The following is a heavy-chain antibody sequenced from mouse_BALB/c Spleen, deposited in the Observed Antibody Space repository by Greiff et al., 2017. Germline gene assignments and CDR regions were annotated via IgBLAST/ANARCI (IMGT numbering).Heavy chain of an antibody. D-gene: IGHD1-1*01. V-gene: IGHV1-7*01. Sequence: VQLQESGAELAKPGASVKMSCKASGYTFTSYWMHWVKQRPGQGLEWIGYINPSTGYTEYNQKFKDKATLTADKSSSTAYMQLSSLTSEDSAVYYCARSGTTVVATRYWGQGTLVTVSA. CDR2: INPSTGYT. CDR1: GYTFTSYW. CDR3: ARSGTTVVATRY. J-gene: IGHJ3*01.